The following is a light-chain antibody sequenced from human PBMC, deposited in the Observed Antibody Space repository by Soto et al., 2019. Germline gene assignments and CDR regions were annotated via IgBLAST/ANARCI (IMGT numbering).Light chain of an antibody. V-gene: IGLV2-14*01. CDR1: SSDVGGYNY. J-gene: IGLJ2*01. Sequence: QSALTQPASVSGSPGQSITISCTGTSSDVGGYNYVSWYQQHPGMAPKLMIYAVSNRPSGVSNRFSGSKSGNTASLIISGLQAEDEAHYYCSSYASSSSPYVVFGGGTKLTVL. CDR3: SSYASSSSPYVV. CDR2: AVS.